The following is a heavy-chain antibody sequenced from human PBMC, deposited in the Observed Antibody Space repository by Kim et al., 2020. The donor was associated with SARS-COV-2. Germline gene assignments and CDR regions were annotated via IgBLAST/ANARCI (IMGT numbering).Heavy chain of an antibody. J-gene: IGHJ4*02. CDR1: GFTFSSYS. D-gene: IGHD6-19*01. CDR3: ARAYTSGWTYFDS. Sequence: GGSLRLSCAASGFTFSSYSMNWVRQAPGKGLEWVSSISSSSSYIYYAASVKGRFTISRDNAKNSLYLQMNSLRAEDTAVYYCARAYTSGWTYFDSWGQGTLVSVSS. CDR2: ISSSSSYI. V-gene: IGHV3-21*01.